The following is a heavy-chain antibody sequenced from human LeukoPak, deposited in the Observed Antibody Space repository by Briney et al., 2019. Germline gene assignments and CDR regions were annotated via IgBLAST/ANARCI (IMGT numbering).Heavy chain of an antibody. CDR3: ASSDAAPVNGDYVPLDY. J-gene: IGHJ4*02. CDR2: INHSGST. CDR1: GGSFSGYY. Sequence: SETLSLTCAVYGGSFSGYYWSWIRQPPGKGLEWIGEINHSGSTNYNPSLKSRVTISVDTSKNQFSLKLSSVTAADTAVYYCASSDAAPVNGDYVPLDYWGQGTLVTVSS. V-gene: IGHV4-34*01. D-gene: IGHD4-17*01.